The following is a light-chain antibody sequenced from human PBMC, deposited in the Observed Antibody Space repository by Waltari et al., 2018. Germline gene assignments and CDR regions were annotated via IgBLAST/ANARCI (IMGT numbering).Light chain of an antibody. Sequence: DIVMTQSPDSLAVSLGERATINCKSSQSVLYSSNNKNYLAWYQHKSGQPPKLRIYWASTRESGVPDRFSGSGSGTDFSLTINNLQPEDVAVYYCHQYYANPQTFGQGTRVEIK. CDR1: QSVLYSSNNKNY. J-gene: IGKJ1*01. CDR2: WAS. CDR3: HQYYANPQT. V-gene: IGKV4-1*01.